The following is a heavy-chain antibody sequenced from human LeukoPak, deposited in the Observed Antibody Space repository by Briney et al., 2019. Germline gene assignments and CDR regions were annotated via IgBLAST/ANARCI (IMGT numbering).Heavy chain of an antibody. CDR1: GGSISGSSYY. D-gene: IGHD4-11*01. CDR2: IYYSGST. V-gene: IGHV4-39*01. Sequence: SETLSLTCTVSGGSISGSSYYWGWIRQPPGKGLEWIGSIYYSGSTYYNPSLKSRVTISVDTSKNQFSLKLNSVTAADTAVYYCARHVKPVTPYFFDYWGQGTLVTVSS. J-gene: IGHJ4*02. CDR3: ARHVKPVTPYFFDY.